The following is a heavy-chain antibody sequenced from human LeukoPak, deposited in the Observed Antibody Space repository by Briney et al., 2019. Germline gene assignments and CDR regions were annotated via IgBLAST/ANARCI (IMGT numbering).Heavy chain of an antibody. D-gene: IGHD6-13*01. J-gene: IGHJ4*02. V-gene: IGHV4-38-2*02. CDR1: GYSISSGYY. CDR2: IYHSGST. Sequence: SETLSLTCTVSGYSISSGYYWGWIRQPPGKGLEWIGSIYHSGSTYYNPSLKSRVTISVDTSKNQFSLKLSSVTATDTAVYYCAREPLGISADPPLWGQGTLVTVSS. CDR3: AREPLGISADPPL.